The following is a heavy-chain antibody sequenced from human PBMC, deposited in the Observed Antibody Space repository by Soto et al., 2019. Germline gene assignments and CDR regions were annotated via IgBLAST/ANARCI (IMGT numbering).Heavy chain of an antibody. CDR1: GYTFTSND. J-gene: IGHJ4*02. CDR3: ARSPSWETTVTPYYFEY. V-gene: IGHV1-8*01. D-gene: IGHD4-4*01. CDR2: MNPKSANT. Sequence: ASLKVSCKTAGYTFTSNDINCVRQTNGQGLEWMGWMNPKSANTGYAQNFQGRVTMTRNTSISTAYMELSSLRSEDTAVYYCARSPSWETTVTPYYFEYWGQGTLVTVSS.